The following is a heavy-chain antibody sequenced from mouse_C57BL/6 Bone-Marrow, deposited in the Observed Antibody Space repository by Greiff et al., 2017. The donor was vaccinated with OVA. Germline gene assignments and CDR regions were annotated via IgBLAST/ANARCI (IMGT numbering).Heavy chain of an antibody. J-gene: IGHJ4*01. CDR1: GYTFTSYW. Sequence: QVQLQQPGAELVRPGASVKLSCKASGYTFTSYWIHWVKQRPGRGLEWIGGIDPGSGGTKYNEKFKGKATLTVDKPSSTAYMQLSSLTSEDSAVYYCARGWLLTAMDYWGQGTSVTVSS. CDR2: IDPGSGGT. D-gene: IGHD2-3*01. V-gene: IGHV1-72*01. CDR3: ARGWLLTAMDY.